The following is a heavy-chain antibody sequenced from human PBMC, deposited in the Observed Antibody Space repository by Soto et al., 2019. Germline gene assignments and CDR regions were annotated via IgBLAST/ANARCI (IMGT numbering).Heavy chain of an antibody. J-gene: IGHJ4*02. Sequence: QVQLLQSGVEVKKPGSSVKVSCKASGGTFSSYTINWVRQAPGQGLEWMGRIVPIVDITNYAQSFQGRVTITADKSTRTAYMELSSLRSEDTAVYYCVRGVGIVVGDYFDYWSQGTLVTVSS. CDR2: IVPIVDIT. V-gene: IGHV1-69*02. D-gene: IGHD3-22*01. CDR3: VRGVGIVVGDYFDY. CDR1: GGTFSSYT.